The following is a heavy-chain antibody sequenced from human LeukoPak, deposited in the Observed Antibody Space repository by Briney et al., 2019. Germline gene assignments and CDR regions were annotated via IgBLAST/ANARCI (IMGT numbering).Heavy chain of an antibody. V-gene: IGHV3-7*01. Sequence: GGSLRLSCEVSGFSFTSYWMNWVRQAPGKGLEWVANINQAGSDKYYVDSVKGRFTISRDNARNSLYLQMISLRAEDTAVYYCGREDPDYWGQGTLVTVSS. CDR3: GREDPDY. CDR2: INQAGSDK. CDR1: GFSFTSYW. J-gene: IGHJ4*02.